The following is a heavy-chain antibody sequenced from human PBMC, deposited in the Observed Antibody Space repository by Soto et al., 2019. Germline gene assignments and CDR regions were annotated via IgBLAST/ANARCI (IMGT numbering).Heavy chain of an antibody. J-gene: IGHJ6*02. D-gene: IGHD2-2*02. CDR1: GYSFTSYW. Sequence: GESLKISCKGSGYSFTSYWISWVRQMPGKGLEWMGRIDPSDSYTNYSPSFQGHVTISADKSISTAYLQWSSLKASDTAMYYCARAPYCSSTSRYTGGGYYYYYYGMDVWGQGTTVTVSS. CDR2: IDPSDSYT. CDR3: ARAPYCSSTSRYTGGGYYYYYYGMDV. V-gene: IGHV5-10-1*01.